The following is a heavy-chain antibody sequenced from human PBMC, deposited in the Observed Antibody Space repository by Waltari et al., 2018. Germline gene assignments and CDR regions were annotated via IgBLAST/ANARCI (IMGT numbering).Heavy chain of an antibody. CDR2: INGYGDKT. J-gene: IGHJ5*02. CDR3: AKAHFYDTSGYIEH. Sequence: EVQVLESGGGLVKPGGSLRLTCTASGFIFNHYALNWVRQAPGKGLEWVSGINGYGDKTYYADSVKGRFTLSRDNSRNTLSLQMNSLRAEDTAVYYCAKAHFYDTSGYIEHWGQGTLVTVSS. CDR1: GFIFNHYA. V-gene: IGHV3-23*01. D-gene: IGHD3-22*01.